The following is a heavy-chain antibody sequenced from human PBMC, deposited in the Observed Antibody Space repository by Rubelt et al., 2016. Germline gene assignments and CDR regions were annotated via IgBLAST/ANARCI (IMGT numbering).Heavy chain of an antibody. D-gene: IGHD2-2*01. CDR3: ARGLARAAAAPRRLWFDP. V-gene: IGHV4-34*01. J-gene: IGHJ5*02. CDR1: GGSFSGYY. CDR2: INHSGST. Sequence: QVQLQQWGAGLLKPSETLSFTCAVYGGSFSGYYWSWIRQPPGKGLEWIGEINHSGSTNYNPSLKSRATRSVVTANNQLSPKLSSVTAADTAVYYWARGLARAAAAPRRLWFDPWGQGTLVTVSS.